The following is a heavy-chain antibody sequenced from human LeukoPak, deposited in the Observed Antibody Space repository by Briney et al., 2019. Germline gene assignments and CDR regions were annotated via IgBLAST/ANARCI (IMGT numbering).Heavy chain of an antibody. D-gene: IGHD6-13*01. Sequence: GASVKVSCKASGYILTGCHMHWGRQAPGQGLQWMGCINPNSGGTNYAQKFHGRVSMTWDTTITTAYMELSRLRSDDTAVYYCARGRNSSSWYFDWFDPWGQGTLVTVSS. CDR3: ARGRNSSSWYFDWFDP. J-gene: IGHJ5*02. V-gene: IGHV1-2*02. CDR1: GYILTGCH. CDR2: INPNSGGT.